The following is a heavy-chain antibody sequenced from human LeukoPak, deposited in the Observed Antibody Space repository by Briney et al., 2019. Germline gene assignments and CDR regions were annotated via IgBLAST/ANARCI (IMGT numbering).Heavy chain of an antibody. Sequence: SETLSLTCTVSGGSISSSSYYWGWIRQPPGKGLEWIGSIYYSGSTYYNPSLKSRVTISVDTSKNQFSLKLSSVTAADTAVYYCARDRVNYDSSGYSAYFDYWGQGTLVTVSS. V-gene: IGHV4-39*07. CDR1: GGSISSSSYY. D-gene: IGHD3-22*01. CDR2: IYYSGST. CDR3: ARDRVNYDSSGYSAYFDY. J-gene: IGHJ4*02.